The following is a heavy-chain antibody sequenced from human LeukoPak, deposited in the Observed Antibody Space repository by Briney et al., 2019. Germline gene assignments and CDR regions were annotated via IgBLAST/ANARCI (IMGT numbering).Heavy chain of an antibody. CDR1: GGSISSYY. Sequence: SETLSHTCTVSGGSISSYYWSWIRQPPGKGLEWIGYIYYTGNTNYNPSLKSRVTISIDTSKNQISLKLSSVTAADTAVYYCARHCSGDNCYFYGMDVWGQGTTVTVSS. D-gene: IGHD2-15*01. CDR2: IYYTGNT. CDR3: ARHCSGDNCYFYGMDV. V-gene: IGHV4-59*08. J-gene: IGHJ6*02.